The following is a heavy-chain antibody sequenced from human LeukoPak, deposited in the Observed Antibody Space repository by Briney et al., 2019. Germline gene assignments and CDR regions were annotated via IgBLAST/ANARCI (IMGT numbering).Heavy chain of an antibody. V-gene: IGHV1-2*02. CDR2: INPNSGGT. J-gene: IGHJ5*02. Sequence: EASVKVSCKASGYTFTVYYMHWVRQAPGQGLEWMGWINPNSGGTNYAQKFQGRVTMTRDTSISTAYMELSRLRSDDTAVYYCARGAPIQRIRYPLYNWFDPWGQGTLVTVSS. CDR3: ARGAPIQRIRYPLYNWFDP. CDR1: GYTFTVYY. D-gene: IGHD5-18*01.